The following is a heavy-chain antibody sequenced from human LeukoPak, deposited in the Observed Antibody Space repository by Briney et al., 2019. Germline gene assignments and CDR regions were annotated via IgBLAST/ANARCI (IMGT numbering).Heavy chain of an antibody. CDR3: ARSDSGSSGAYRWLGP. Sequence: ASVKVSCKASGGTFSSYAISWVRQAPGQGLEWMGWINSNSGGTKYEQKFQDRVTMTRDTSISTAYMELTWLTSDDTAVYYCARSDSGSSGAYRWLGPWGQGTLVTVSS. CDR2: INSNSGGT. V-gene: IGHV1-2*02. D-gene: IGHD2-15*01. CDR1: GGTFSSYA. J-gene: IGHJ5*02.